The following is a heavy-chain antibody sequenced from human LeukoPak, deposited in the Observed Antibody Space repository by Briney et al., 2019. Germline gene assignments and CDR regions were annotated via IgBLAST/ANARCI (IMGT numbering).Heavy chain of an antibody. CDR2: INSEGSST. Sequence: GGSLRLSCAASGFTFSSYWMHWVRQAPGDGLVWDSRINSEGSSTSYADSVKGHFTIYRHNAKNTLYLQMNSLRAEDTAVYYCARASLNYYYYMDVWGKGTTVTVSS. CDR1: GFTFSSYW. CDR3: ARASLNYYYYMDV. D-gene: IGHD3-9*01. V-gene: IGHV3-74*01. J-gene: IGHJ6*03.